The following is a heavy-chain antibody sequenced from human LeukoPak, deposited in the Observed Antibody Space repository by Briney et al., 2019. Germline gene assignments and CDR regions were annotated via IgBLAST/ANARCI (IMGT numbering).Heavy chain of an antibody. D-gene: IGHD2/OR15-2a*01. V-gene: IGHV3-21*04. CDR1: RFTFSSYS. Sequence: PGGSLRLSCAASRFTFSSYSMNWVRQAPGKGLEWVSSISSSGSYIYYADSVKGRFTISRDNSKNTLYMQMNSLKVEDTAVYYCAKGGNIRILDYYYYMDVWGKGTTVTVSS. CDR2: ISSSGSYI. J-gene: IGHJ6*03. CDR3: AKGGNIRILDYYYYMDV.